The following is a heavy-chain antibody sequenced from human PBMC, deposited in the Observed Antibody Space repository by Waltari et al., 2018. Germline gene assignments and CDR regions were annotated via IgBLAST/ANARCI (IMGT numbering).Heavy chain of an antibody. Sequence: QLQLQESGPGLVKPSETLSLTCTVSGGSISSSSYYWGWIRQPPGKGLEWIGSIYYSGSTYYNPSLKGRVTIAVDTSKNQFSLKLSSVTAADTAVYYCARQGYSSSWYDFDYWGQGTLVTVSS. J-gene: IGHJ4*02. V-gene: IGHV4-39*07. D-gene: IGHD6-13*01. CDR3: ARQGYSSSWYDFDY. CDR1: GGSISSSSYY. CDR2: IYYSGST.